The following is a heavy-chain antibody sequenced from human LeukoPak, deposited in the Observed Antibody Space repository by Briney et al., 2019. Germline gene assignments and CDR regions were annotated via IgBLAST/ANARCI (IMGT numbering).Heavy chain of an antibody. D-gene: IGHD6-19*01. CDR3: ARALGSGWYAFDY. CDR2: ISSSSSYI. J-gene: IGHJ4*02. V-gene: IGHV3-21*01. Sequence: GGSLRLSCAASGFTFSSYSMNWVRQAPGKGLEWVSSISSSSSYIYYAGSVKGRFTISRDNAKNSLYLQMNSLRAEDTAVYYCARALGSGWYAFDYWGQGTLVTVSS. CDR1: GFTFSSYS.